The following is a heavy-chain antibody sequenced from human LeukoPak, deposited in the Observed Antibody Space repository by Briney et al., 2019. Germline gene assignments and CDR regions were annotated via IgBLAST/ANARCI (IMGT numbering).Heavy chain of an antibody. J-gene: IGHJ4*02. CDR2: ISSDSRTM. CDR1: GFTFSSYS. Sequence: GGSLRLSCAASGFTFSSYSMNWVRQAPGKGLEWVSYISSDSRTMYYADSVKGRFTISRDNAKNSLYLQMKSLRDEDTAVYYCAREMAHYFDSSGYSFWGQGTLVTVSS. V-gene: IGHV3-48*02. CDR3: AREMAHYFDSSGYSF. D-gene: IGHD3-22*01.